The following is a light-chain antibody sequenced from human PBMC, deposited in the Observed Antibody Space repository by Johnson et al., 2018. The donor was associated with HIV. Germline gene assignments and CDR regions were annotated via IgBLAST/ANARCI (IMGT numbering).Light chain of an antibody. CDR2: ENN. V-gene: IGLV1-51*02. CDR1: SSNIGNNY. J-gene: IGLJ1*01. CDR3: GTWDSSLSAGINEV. Sequence: QSVLTQPPSVSAAPGQKVTISCSGSSSNIGNNYVSWYQQLPGTAPKLLIYENNKRPSGIPDRFSGSKSGTSATLGITGLQTGDEADYYCGTWDSSLSAGINEVFGTGTKVTVL.